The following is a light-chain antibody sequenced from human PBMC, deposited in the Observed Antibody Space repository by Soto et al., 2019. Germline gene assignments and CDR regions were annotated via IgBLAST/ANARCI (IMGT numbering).Light chain of an antibody. J-gene: IGKJ1*01. Sequence: TQSPSSLSASVGDRVTITCRASQGIYNYLAWYQQKPGQAPRLLIYGASSRATGIPDRFSGSGSGTDFTLTISRLEPEDFAVYYCQQYGSSPWTFGQGTKVEIK. CDR1: QGIYNY. V-gene: IGKV3-20*01. CDR2: GAS. CDR3: QQYGSSPWT.